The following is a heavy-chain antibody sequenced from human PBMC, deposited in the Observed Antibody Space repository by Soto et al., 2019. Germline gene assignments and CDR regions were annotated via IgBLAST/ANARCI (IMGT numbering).Heavy chain of an antibody. D-gene: IGHD7-27*01. CDR1: GFTFSSHW. CDR3: ARNNWGIDY. CDR2: IDSEGGTI. J-gene: IGHJ4*02. Sequence: VQLVESGGGLVQPGGSLTLSCAASGFTFSSHWMHWVRQAPGKGLMWVSRIDSEGGTIDYADSVEGRFTISRDNVKKILYLQMSSLRADDTAVYYCARNNWGIDYWGQGVLVTVSS. V-gene: IGHV3-74*01.